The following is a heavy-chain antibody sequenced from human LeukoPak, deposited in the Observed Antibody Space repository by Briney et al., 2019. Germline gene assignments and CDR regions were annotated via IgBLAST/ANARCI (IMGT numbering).Heavy chain of an antibody. CDR2: ITGSGGTT. CDR3: AKVITTTERTFDY. D-gene: IGHD1-1*01. Sequence: PGGSLRLSCAASGFTFSSYSMNWVRQAPGKGLEWVSSITGSGGTTSYADSVRGRFTISRDNSKNTLYLQMNSLRAEDTALYYCAKVITTTERTFDYWGQGTLVTVSS. V-gene: IGHV3-23*01. J-gene: IGHJ4*02. CDR1: GFTFSSYS.